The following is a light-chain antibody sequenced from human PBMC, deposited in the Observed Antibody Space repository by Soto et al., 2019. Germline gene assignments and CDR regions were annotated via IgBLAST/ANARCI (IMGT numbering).Light chain of an antibody. V-gene: IGLV2-14*01. CDR1: SNDIGTYEY. J-gene: IGLJ1*01. CDR2: GVN. CDR3: SSYTTGSTLPWV. Sequence: QSVLTQAACVSGCPGQSMTISCTGSSNDIGTYEYVSWHQHHPGRAPKLIIFGVNDRPSGISDRFSGSKSGNTASLTIFGLQLEDEAVYYCSSYTTGSTLPWVFGTGTKVTVL.